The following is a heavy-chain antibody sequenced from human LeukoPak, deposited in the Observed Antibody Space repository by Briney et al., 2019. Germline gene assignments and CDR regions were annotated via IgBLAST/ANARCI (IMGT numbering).Heavy chain of an antibody. Sequence: GGSLRLSCAASGFTFSSYWMSWVRQAPGKGLEWVANIKHDGSEKYYVDSVKGRFTISRDNSKNTLDLQMNGLRAEDTAVYYCAKSWRYYDSSNYYAFDIWGQGTMVTVSS. CDR1: GFTFSSYW. V-gene: IGHV3-7*03. J-gene: IGHJ3*02. CDR2: IKHDGSEK. D-gene: IGHD3-22*01. CDR3: AKSWRYYDSSNYYAFDI.